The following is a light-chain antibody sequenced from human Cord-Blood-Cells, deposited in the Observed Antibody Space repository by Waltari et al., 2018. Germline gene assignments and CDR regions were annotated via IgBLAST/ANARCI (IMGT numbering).Light chain of an antibody. V-gene: IGLV3-25*03. CDR1: ALPKQY. CDR2: KDR. CDR3: QSADSSGTYQV. J-gene: IGLJ3*02. Sequence: SYELTQPPSVSVSPGQTARITCSGDALPKQYAYWYQQKPGQAPVLVIYKDRERPSGIPERFSGSSSGTTVTLTISGVQAEDDADYYCQSADSSGTYQVFGGGTKLTVL.